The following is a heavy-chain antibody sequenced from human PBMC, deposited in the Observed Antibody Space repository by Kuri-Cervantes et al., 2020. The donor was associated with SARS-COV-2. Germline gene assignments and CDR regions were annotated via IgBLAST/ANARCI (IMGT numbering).Heavy chain of an antibody. CDR3: ARDLDGPRFGGMDV. CDR2: IGTAGDT. D-gene: IGHD3-16*01. Sequence: GESLKISCAASGFTFSSYDMHWVRQATGKGLEWVSAIGTAGDTYYPGSVKGRFTISRENAKNSLYLQMNSLRAGDTAVYYCARDLDGPRFGGMDVWGQGTTVTVSS. CDR1: GFTFSSYD. V-gene: IGHV3-13*01. J-gene: IGHJ6*02.